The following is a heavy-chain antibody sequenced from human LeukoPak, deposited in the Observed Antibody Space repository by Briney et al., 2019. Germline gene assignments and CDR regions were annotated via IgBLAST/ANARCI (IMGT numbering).Heavy chain of an antibody. V-gene: IGHV3-7*05. CDR3: ARASDPWLQLT. CDR2: IKQDGSEK. Sequence: GGSLRLSCAASGFTFSNYWMIWVRQAPGKGLEWVGNIKQDGSEKRYADSVRGRFSISRDNAQTSLYLQMNSLRAEGTAVYYCARASDPWLQLTWGQGTLVTVSS. J-gene: IGHJ5*02. CDR1: GFTFSNYW. D-gene: IGHD5-24*01.